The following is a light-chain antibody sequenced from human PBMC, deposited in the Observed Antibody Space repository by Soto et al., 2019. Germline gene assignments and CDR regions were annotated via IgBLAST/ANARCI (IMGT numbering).Light chain of an antibody. CDR2: DAS. Sequence: DIQMTQSPSSLSASVGDRVTITCQARQDISNYLNWYQQKPGKAPKLLIYDASNVETGVPSRFSGSGSGTDFTVTISSLQPEDIATYYCQRYDNLPITFGQGTRLEIK. V-gene: IGKV1-33*01. CDR3: QRYDNLPIT. J-gene: IGKJ5*01. CDR1: QDISNY.